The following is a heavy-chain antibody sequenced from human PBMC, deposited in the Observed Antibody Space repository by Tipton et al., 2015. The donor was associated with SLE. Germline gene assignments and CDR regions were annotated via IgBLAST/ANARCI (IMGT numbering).Heavy chain of an antibody. CDR3: ARDPGSGSYYFDS. D-gene: IGHD1-26*01. CDR1: GGSISGSY. V-gene: IGHV4-59*01. J-gene: IGHJ4*02. CDR2: FYYDGST. Sequence: TLSLTCTFSGGSISGSYWSWIRQPPGRGLEWIGYFYYDGSTTYNPSFKSRLTMSLDTSKNQFSLKLSSVTAADTAVYYCARDPGSGSYYFDSWGQGILVTVSS.